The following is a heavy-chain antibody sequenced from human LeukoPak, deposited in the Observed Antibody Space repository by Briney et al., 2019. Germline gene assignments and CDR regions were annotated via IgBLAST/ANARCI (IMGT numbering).Heavy chain of an antibody. V-gene: IGHV3-74*01. D-gene: IGHD2-21*02. CDR1: GVTFSNCC. CDR2: IDGDGKST. J-gene: IGHJ5*02. CDR3: VRDKEVVTGIGWFDP. Sequence: GSLRLSCAAAGVTFSNCCVHWVRQPPGKGLVWVSRIDGDGKSTNYADPMKGRFTKSRDNAKNRLYLQMNRLRVEDTAGYYCVRDKEVVTGIGWFDPWGQGTLVTVSS.